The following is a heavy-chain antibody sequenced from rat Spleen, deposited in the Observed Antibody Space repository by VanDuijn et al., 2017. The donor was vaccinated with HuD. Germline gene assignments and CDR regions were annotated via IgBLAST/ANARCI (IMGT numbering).Heavy chain of an antibody. J-gene: IGHJ2*01. CDR2: ISYDGTAT. Sequence: EVQLVESGGGLVQPGRSMKLSCAASGLSFSNYDLAWVRQAPTKGLEWVASISYDGTATYYRDSVKGRFTISRDNAKSTLYLHMTSLRSEDTATYYCTRGTYYRHWGQGVMVTVSS. D-gene: IGHD1-12*01. V-gene: IGHV5-22*01. CDR1: GLSFSNYD. CDR3: TRGTYYRH.